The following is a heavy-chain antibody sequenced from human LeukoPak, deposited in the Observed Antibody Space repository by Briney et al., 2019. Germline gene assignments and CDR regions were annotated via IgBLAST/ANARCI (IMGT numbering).Heavy chain of an antibody. CDR1: GFTFSSYS. CDR2: ISSSSSYI. J-gene: IGHJ4*02. D-gene: IGHD3-3*01. V-gene: IGHV3-21*01. Sequence: PGGSLRLSCAASGFTFSSYSMNWVRQAPGKGLEWVSSISSSSSYIYYADSVKGRFTISRDNAKNSLYLQMNSLRAEDTAVYYCARDPTIFGVVRVFDYWGQGTLVTVSS. CDR3: ARDPTIFGVVRVFDY.